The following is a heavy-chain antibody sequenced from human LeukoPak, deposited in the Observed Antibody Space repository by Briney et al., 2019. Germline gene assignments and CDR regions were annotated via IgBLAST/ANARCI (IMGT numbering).Heavy chain of an antibody. CDR3: ATESLPCSRGTCYSTSDAEYFQH. J-gene: IGHJ1*01. D-gene: IGHD2-15*01. Sequence: GASVKVSCKVSGYTLTELSMHWVRQAPGKGLEWMGGFDPEDGETSYAQKFQGRVTMTEDTSTDTAYMELSSLRSEDTAVYYCATESLPCSRGTCYSTSDAEYFQHWGQGTLVTVSS. V-gene: IGHV1-24*01. CDR2: FDPEDGET. CDR1: GYTLTELS.